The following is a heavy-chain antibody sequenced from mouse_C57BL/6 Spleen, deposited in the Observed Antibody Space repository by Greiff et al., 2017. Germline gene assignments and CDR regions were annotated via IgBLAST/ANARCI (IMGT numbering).Heavy chain of an antibody. J-gene: IGHJ2*01. V-gene: IGHV7-3*01. CDR1: GFTFTDYY. CDR2: IRNKANGYTT. Sequence: EVKLQESGGGLVQPGGSLSLSCAASGFTFTDYYMSWVRQPPGKALAWLGFIRNKANGYTTEYSASVKGRFTISRDNSQSILYLQMNALRAEDSATYYCARLLRYYFDYWGQGTTLTVSS. D-gene: IGHD1-1*01. CDR3: ARLLRYYFDY.